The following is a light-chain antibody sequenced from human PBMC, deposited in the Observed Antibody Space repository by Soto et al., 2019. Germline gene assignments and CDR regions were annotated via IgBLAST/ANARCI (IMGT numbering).Light chain of an antibody. Sequence: DIVMTQSPDSLAVSLGERATINCKSSQSVLYSSSNKNYLAWYQQKPGQPPKLLIYWASTRESGVPDRFSGSGSGTEFTLTISSLQAEDVAVYYCQQYYTTPRTFGQGTKVDIK. J-gene: IGKJ1*01. CDR2: WAS. CDR3: QQYYTTPRT. CDR1: QSVLYSSSNKNY. V-gene: IGKV4-1*01.